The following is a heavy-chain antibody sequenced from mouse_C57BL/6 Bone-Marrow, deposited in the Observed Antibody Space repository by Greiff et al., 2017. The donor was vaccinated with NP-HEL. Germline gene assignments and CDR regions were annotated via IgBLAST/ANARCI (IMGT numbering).Heavy chain of an antibody. CDR1: GYTFTSYW. CDR3: ARKGITTVVAWDYFDY. CDR2: IYPSDSET. J-gene: IGHJ2*01. D-gene: IGHD1-1*01. Sequence: QVQLQQPGAELVRPGSSVKLSCKASGYTFTSYWMDWVKQRPGQGLEWIGNIYPSDSETHYNQKFKDKATLTVDKSSSTAYMQLSSLTSEDSAVYYGARKGITTVVAWDYFDYWGQGTTLTVSS. V-gene: IGHV1-61*01.